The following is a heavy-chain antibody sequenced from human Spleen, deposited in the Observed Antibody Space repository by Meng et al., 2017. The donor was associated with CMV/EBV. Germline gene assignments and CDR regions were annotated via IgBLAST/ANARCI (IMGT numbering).Heavy chain of an antibody. D-gene: IGHD3-3*01. J-gene: IGHJ4*02. Sequence: VQLVLSGAGVKKPGASVKVSFKASGYTFTVYYMHWVRQAPGQGLEWMGWINPNSGGTNYAQKFQGRVTMTRDTSISTAYMELSRLRSDDTAVYYCARGYDFWLAPYYFDYWGQGTLVTVSS. CDR3: ARGYDFWLAPYYFDY. V-gene: IGHV1-2*02. CDR2: INPNSGGT. CDR1: GYTFTVYY.